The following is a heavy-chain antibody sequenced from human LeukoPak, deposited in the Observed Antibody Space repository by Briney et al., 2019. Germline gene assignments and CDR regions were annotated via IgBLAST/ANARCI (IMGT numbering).Heavy chain of an antibody. D-gene: IGHD3-10*01. CDR3: ARPGVLWFGGDWYFDL. V-gene: IGHV1-2*02. Sequence: ASVNVSCKASGYTFTGYYMHWVRQAPGQGLEWMGWINPNSGGTNYAQKFQGRVTMTRDTSISTAYMELSRLRSDDTAVYYCARPGVLWFGGDWYFDLWGRGTLVTVSS. CDR2: INPNSGGT. J-gene: IGHJ2*01. CDR1: GYTFTGYY.